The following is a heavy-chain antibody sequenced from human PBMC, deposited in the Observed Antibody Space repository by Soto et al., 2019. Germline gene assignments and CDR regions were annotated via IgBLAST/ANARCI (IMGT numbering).Heavy chain of an antibody. Sequence: EVQLLESGGGLVQPGGSLRLSCAASGFTFSSYAMSWVRQAPGKGLEWVSAVSGSGGSTYYAASVQGRSTISRDNSKNTLHLQMNSLRAEDTAVYYCAKDPWGTVTIGLYWGQGTLVTVSS. D-gene: IGHD4-17*01. CDR2: VSGSGGST. J-gene: IGHJ4*02. CDR1: GFTFSSYA. V-gene: IGHV3-23*01. CDR3: AKDPWGTVTIGLY.